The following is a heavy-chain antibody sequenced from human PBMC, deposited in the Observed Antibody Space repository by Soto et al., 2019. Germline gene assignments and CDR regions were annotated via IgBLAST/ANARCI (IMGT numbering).Heavy chain of an antibody. Sequence: PGGSLRLSCAASGFTFSSYAMHWVRQAPGKGLEWVGFIWYDGSNTFYAESVKGRFTISRDNSKNTVYLQINALRAEDTAVYYCERNRDGGSYYVFYWGQGTLVTVSS. V-gene: IGHV3-33*01. CDR1: GFTFSSYA. CDR2: IWYDGSNT. D-gene: IGHD1-26*01. CDR3: ERNRDGGSYYVFY. J-gene: IGHJ4*02.